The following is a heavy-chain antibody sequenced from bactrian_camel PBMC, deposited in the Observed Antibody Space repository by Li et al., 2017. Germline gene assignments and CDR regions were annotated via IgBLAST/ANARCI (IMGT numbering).Heavy chain of an antibody. CDR2: IYTGDDNT. CDR3: AARTRGGTWCGLLTSMYFS. D-gene: IGHD6*01. V-gene: IGHV3S1*01. J-gene: IGHJ6*01. CDR1: GRSYSRHC. Sequence: HVQLVESGGGSVQAGGSLRLSCQLSGRSYSRHCIGWFRQYPGKEREGLAAIYTGDDNTTYADSVKGRFTISQDKAKNTVYLQMDSLKPEDTAMYYCAARTRGGTWCGLLTSMYFSWGQGTQVTVS.